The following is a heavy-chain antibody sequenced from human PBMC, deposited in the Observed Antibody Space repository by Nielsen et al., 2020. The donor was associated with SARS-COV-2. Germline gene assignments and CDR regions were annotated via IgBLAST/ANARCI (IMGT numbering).Heavy chain of an antibody. Sequence: WIRQPPGKGLEWVSYISSSGSTIYYADSVEGRFTISRDNAKNSLYLQMNSLRAEDTAVYYCARDGVDSNYGYYYYGMDVWGQGTTVTVSS. D-gene: IGHD4-11*01. V-gene: IGHV3-11*01. CDR2: ISSSGSTI. CDR3: ARDGVDSNYGYYYYGMDV. J-gene: IGHJ6*02.